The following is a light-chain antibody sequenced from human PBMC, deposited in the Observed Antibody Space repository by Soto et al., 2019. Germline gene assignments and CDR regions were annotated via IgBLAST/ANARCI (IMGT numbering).Light chain of an antibody. V-gene: IGKV1-13*02. CDR2: DAS. CDR1: QDISSA. J-gene: IGKJ3*01. CDR3: QQFNSYPRT. Sequence: GDRVTITCRASQDISSALAWYQQKPGKAPKLLIYDASSLESGVPSRFSGSGSGTDFTLTISSLQPEDFATYYCQQFNSYPRTFGPGTKVDIK.